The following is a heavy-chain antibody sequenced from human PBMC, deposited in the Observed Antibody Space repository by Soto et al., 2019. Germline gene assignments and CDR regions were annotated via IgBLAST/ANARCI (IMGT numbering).Heavy chain of an antibody. CDR1: GFNFDDHV. CDR3: ARTWSGSTSGRVDV. D-gene: IGHD3-3*01. V-gene: IGHV3-9*01. Sequence: EVQLVESGGGLVNPGRSLRLSCVASGFNFDDHVMNWVRQVPGKGLEWVGHINWNGYSICYGGSVRGRFTISRDNAPNTLYLQMKSLRPEDTAVYYCARTWSGSTSGRVDVWGQGSTVTVSS. CDR2: INWNGYSI. J-gene: IGHJ6*02.